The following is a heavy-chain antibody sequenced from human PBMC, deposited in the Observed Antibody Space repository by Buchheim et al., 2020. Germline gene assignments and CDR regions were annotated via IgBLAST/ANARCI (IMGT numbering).Heavy chain of an antibody. CDR3: ARDTSGSGWYWDY. CDR1: GFTFSNFG. CDR2: ISYDGSNK. J-gene: IGHJ4*02. V-gene: IGHV3-30*03. D-gene: IGHD6-19*01. Sequence: QVQLVESGGGVVQPGRSLRLSCAASGFTFSNFGMHWVRQAPGKGLEWVAVISYDGSNKYYADSVKGRFTISRDNSKKPQYLQMNSLRAEDTAVYYCARDTSGSGWYWDYWGQGT.